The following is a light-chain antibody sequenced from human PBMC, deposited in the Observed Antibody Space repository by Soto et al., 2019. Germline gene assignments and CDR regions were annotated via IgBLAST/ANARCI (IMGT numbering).Light chain of an antibody. CDR2: DAS. CDR3: QQLNSYPRT. V-gene: IGKV1-9*01. J-gene: IGKJ4*01. CDR1: QGISSN. Sequence: DIQLTQSPSFLSASVGDRVTITCRASQGISSNLAWYQQKPGYAPNRLIYDASTLQSGVPSRFSGSGSGTEFTLTISSLQPEDFATYYCQQLNSYPRTFGGGTKVEIK.